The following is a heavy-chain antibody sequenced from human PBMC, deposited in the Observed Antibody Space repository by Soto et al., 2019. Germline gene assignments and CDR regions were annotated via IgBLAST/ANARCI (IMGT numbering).Heavy chain of an antibody. CDR2: IDPTGST. Sequence: QVQVQESGPGLLKPSGTLSLTCAVSGGSISSIDWWSWVRQPPGKGLDWIGEIDPTGSTRYNPSLQSRVIMSVVLSKNQPSLNLTSVTASDTAMYYCVRAGGYHSNVFWGQGTLVTVSS. CDR1: GGSISSIDW. J-gene: IGHJ4*02. D-gene: IGHD5-12*01. V-gene: IGHV4-4*02. CDR3: VRAGGYHSNVF.